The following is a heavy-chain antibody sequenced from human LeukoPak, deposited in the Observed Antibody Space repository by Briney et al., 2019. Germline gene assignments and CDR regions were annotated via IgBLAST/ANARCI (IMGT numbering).Heavy chain of an antibody. CDR3: ATGATMVRGVTPIPIYYYYYMDV. Sequence: ASVKVSCKVSGYTLTELSMHWVRQAPGKGLEGMGGFDPEDGETIYAQKFQGRVTMTEDTSTDTAYMELSSLRSEDTAVYYCATGATMVRGVTPIPIYYYYYMDVWGKGTTVTVSS. J-gene: IGHJ6*03. CDR2: FDPEDGET. CDR1: GYTLTELS. D-gene: IGHD3-10*01. V-gene: IGHV1-24*01.